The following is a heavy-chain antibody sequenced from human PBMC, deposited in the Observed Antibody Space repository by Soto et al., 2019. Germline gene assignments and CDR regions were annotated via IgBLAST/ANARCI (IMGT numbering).Heavy chain of an antibody. J-gene: IGHJ4*02. Sequence: GGSLRLSCAASGVTFSSYAMSWVRQAPGKGLEWVSAISGSGSSTYYADSMKGRFTISRVNTKNTLYLQMNSLVAEDAAGVYCSKNRKPAADTFDYWGQGTLVTVSS. CDR2: ISGSGSST. V-gene: IGHV3-23*01. CDR1: GVTFSSYA. D-gene: IGHD2-2*01. CDR3: SKNRKPAADTFDY.